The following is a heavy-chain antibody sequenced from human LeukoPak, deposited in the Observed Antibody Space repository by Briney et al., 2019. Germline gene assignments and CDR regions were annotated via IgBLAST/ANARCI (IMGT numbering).Heavy chain of an antibody. CDR1: GFTFDDYA. CDR3: AKGWGCTNGVCYAFDY. V-gene: IGHV3-9*03. J-gene: IGHJ4*02. D-gene: IGHD2-8*01. Sequence: GRSLRLSCAASGFTFDDYAMHWVRQAPGKGLEWVSGISWNSGSIGYADSVKGRFTISRDNAKNSLYLQMNSLRAEDMALNYCAKGWGCTNGVCYAFDYWGQGTLVTVSS. CDR2: ISWNSGSI.